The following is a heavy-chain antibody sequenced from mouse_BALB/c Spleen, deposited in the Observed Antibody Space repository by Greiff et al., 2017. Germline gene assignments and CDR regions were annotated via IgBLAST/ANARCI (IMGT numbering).Heavy chain of an antibody. CDR1: GFTFSSYT. J-gene: IGHJ2*01. CDR3: ARGGNYGGEFDY. V-gene: IGHV5-12-2*01. CDR2: ISNGGGST. D-gene: IGHD2-1*01. Sequence: EVKLMESGGGLVQPGGSLKLSCAASGFTFSSYTMSWVRQTPEKRLEWVAYISNGGGSTYYPDTVKGRFTLSRDNAKNTLYLQMSSLKSEDTAMYYCARGGNYGGEFDYWGQGTTLTVSS.